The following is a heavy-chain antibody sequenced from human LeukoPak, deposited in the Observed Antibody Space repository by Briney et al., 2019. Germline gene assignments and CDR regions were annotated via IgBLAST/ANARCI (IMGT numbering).Heavy chain of an antibody. CDR1: GGSISSYY. J-gene: IGHJ4*02. CDR3: AREEGDDSSGYYYFDY. CDR2: MYTSGST. D-gene: IGHD3-22*01. V-gene: IGHV4-4*07. Sequence: SETLSLTCTVSGGSISSYYWSWIRQPAGKGLEWIGRMYTSGSTNYNPSLKSRVTISVDTSKNQFSLKLSSVTAADTAVYYCAREEGDDSSGYYYFDYWGQGTLVTVSS.